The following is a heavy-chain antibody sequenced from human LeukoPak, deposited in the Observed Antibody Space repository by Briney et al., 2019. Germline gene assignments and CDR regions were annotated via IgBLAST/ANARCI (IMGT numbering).Heavy chain of an antibody. V-gene: IGHV1-2*02. CDR3: AGDVRYCSGGSCFMNAFDI. D-gene: IGHD2-15*01. CDR1: GYTFTGYY. CDR2: INPSSGGT. J-gene: IGHJ3*02. Sequence: ASVKVSCKASGYTFTGYYMHWVRQAPGQGLEWMGWINPSSGGTNYAQKFQGRVTMTRDTSISTAYMELSRLRSDDTAVYYCAGDVRYCSGGSCFMNAFDIWGQGTMVTVSS.